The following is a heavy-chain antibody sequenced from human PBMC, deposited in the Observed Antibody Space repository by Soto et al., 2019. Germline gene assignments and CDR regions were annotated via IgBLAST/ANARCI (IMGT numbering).Heavy chain of an antibody. D-gene: IGHD6-13*01. CDR3: ARHRASCSRASYYFDY. V-gene: IGHV4-59*08. CDR2: IYYSGST. Sequence: SETLSLTCTVSGGSISSYYWSWIRQPPGKGLEWIGYIYYSGSTNYNPSLKSRVTISVDTSKNQFSLKLSSVTAADTAVYYCARHRASCSRASYYFDYWGQGTLVTVSS. CDR1: GGSISSYY. J-gene: IGHJ4*02.